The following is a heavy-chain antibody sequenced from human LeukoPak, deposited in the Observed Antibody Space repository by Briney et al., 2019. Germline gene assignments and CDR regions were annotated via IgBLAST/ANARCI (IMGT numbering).Heavy chain of an antibody. CDR1: GASVTSGDYY. Sequence: PSETLSLTCTVSGASVTSGDYYWSWIRQHPGKALEWIGSVYYTGDTYYSPSLKSRVAISADTSKNQFSLKVNSVTPADTAVYYCAGDRPHPRRHFDFGTGHDGNYGMDVWGQGTTVTVYS. CDR2: VYYTGDT. V-gene: IGHV4-31*03. D-gene: IGHD3/OR15-3a*01. CDR3: AGDRPHPRRHFDFGTGHDGNYGMDV. J-gene: IGHJ6*02.